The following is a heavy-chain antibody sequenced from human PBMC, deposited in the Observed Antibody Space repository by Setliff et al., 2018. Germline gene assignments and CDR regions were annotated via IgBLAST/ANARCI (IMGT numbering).Heavy chain of an antibody. V-gene: IGHV3-9*03. CDR1: GFTFDDYA. D-gene: IGHD2-2*01. CDR2: ISWNSGIV. Sequence: GGSLRLSCAASGFTFDDYAMHWVRQAPGKGLEWVSGISWNSGIVAYADSVKVRFTIARDNAKNSLYLQMNSLRAEDMALYYCAKGYCSSTSCYVDYWGQGTLVTVSS. CDR3: AKGYCSSTSCYVDY. J-gene: IGHJ4*02.